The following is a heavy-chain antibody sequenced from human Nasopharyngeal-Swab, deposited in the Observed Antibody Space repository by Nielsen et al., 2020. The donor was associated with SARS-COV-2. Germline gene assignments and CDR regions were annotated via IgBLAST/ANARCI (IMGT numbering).Heavy chain of an antibody. CDR3: ARDRVDSSSWGYYYYGMDV. V-gene: IGHV3-30*14. D-gene: IGHD6-13*01. CDR1: GFTFSSYA. CDR2: ISYDGSNK. Sequence: GESLKISCAASGFTFSSYAMHWVRQAPGKGLEWVAVISYDGSNKYYADSVKGRFTISRENAKNSLYLQMNSLRAGDTAVYYCARDRVDSSSWGYYYYGMDVWGQGTTVTVSS. J-gene: IGHJ6*02.